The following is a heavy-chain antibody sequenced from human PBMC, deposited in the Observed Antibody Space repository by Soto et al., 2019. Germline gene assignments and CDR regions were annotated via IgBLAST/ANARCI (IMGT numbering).Heavy chain of an antibody. V-gene: IGHV3-48*02. CDR2: ISSSSSTI. CDR3: ARGPPRVGDSSGYFFDY. D-gene: IGHD3-22*01. CDR1: GFILSSYS. Sequence: LRLSCAASGFILSSYSMNWVRQAPGKGLEWVSYISSSSSTIYYADSVKGRFTVSRDNAKNSLYLQMNSLRDEDTAVYYCARGPPRVGDSSGYFFDYWGQGTLVTVSS. J-gene: IGHJ4*02.